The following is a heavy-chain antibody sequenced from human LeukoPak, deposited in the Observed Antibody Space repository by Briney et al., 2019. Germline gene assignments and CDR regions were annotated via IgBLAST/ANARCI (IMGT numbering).Heavy chain of an antibody. CDR2: IYHSGST. D-gene: IGHD1-20*01. CDR1: GYSISSGYY. J-gene: IGHJ3*02. V-gene: IGHV4-38-2*02. Sequence: SETLSLTCTVSGYSISSGYYWGWIRQPPGKGLEWIGNIYHSGSTNYNPSLKSRVTISVDTSKNQFSLKLSSVTAADTAVYYCARGITGTTPRGGGKNAFDIWGQGTMVTVSS. CDR3: ARGITGTTPRGGGKNAFDI.